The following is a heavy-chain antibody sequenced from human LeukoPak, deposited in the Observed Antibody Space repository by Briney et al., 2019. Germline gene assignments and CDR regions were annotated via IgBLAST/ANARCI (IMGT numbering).Heavy chain of an antibody. J-gene: IGHJ5*02. CDR2: IYYSGST. D-gene: IGHD3-10*01. CDR1: GDSISSYY. V-gene: IGHV4-59*01. Sequence: PSETLSLTCTVSGDSISSYYWSWIRQPPGKGLEWIGYIYYSGSTNYNPSLKSRVTISVDTSKNQFSLKLSSVTAADTAVYYCARDRYGSGSYYRSAGWFDPWGQGTLVTVSS. CDR3: ARDRYGSGSYYRSAGWFDP.